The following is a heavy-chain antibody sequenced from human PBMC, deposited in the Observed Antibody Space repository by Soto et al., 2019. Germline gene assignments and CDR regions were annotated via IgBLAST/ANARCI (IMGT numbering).Heavy chain of an antibody. CDR2: ISGSGGST. J-gene: IGHJ4*02. D-gene: IGHD3-3*01. CDR3: AKEGEDFWSGYREV. CDR1: GFTFSNYA. Sequence: GGSLRLSCAASGFTFSNYAMSWFRQAPGKGLEWVSAISGSGGSTYYADSVKGRFTISRDNSKNTLYLQMNSLRAEDTAVYYCAKEGEDFWSGYREVRGQGTLVTVSS. V-gene: IGHV3-23*01.